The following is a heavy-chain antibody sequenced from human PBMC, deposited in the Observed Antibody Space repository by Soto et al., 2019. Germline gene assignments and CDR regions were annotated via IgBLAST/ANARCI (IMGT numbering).Heavy chain of an antibody. V-gene: IGHV1-18*04. Sequence: WASVKVSCKASGYTFTSYGISWVRQAPGQGLEWMGWISAYNGNTNYAQKLQGRVTMTTDTSTSTAYMELRSLRSDDTAVYYCARYRDTAMGPYYYYGMDVWGQGTTVTVSS. CDR2: ISAYNGNT. D-gene: IGHD5-18*01. CDR1: GYTFTSYG. J-gene: IGHJ6*02. CDR3: ARYRDTAMGPYYYYGMDV.